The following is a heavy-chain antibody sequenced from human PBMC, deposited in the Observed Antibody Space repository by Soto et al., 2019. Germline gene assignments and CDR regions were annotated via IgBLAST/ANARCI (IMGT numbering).Heavy chain of an antibody. D-gene: IGHD3-22*01. CDR2: IIPILGIA. CDR1: GGTFSSYT. J-gene: IGHJ4*02. Sequence: SVKVSCKASGGTFSSYTISWVRQAPGQGLEWMGRIIPILGIANYAQKFQGRVTITADKSTSTAYMELSSLRSEDTAVYYCARDRHDSSGYSDYWGQGTLVTV. V-gene: IGHV1-69*04. CDR3: ARDRHDSSGYSDY.